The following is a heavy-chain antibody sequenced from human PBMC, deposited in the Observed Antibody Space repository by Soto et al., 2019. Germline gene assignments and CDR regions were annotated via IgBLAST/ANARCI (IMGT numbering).Heavy chain of an antibody. CDR1: GFTFDTFW. CDR2: IKQDGSER. D-gene: IGHD6-19*01. Sequence: EVQLVESGGGLVQPGGSLRLSCAASGFTFDTFWMTWVRQAPGKGLEWVAIIKQDGSERSYGDSVKGRFSISRDNTKNSLFLQLNSLRAEDTAMYFCAGGTGWVFNFWGQGTLVAVSS. CDR3: AGGTGWVFNF. V-gene: IGHV3-7*03. J-gene: IGHJ4*02.